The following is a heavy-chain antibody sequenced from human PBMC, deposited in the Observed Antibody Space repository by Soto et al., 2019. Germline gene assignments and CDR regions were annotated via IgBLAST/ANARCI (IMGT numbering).Heavy chain of an antibody. Sequence: PGESLKISWKGSGYSFTSYWIGWVRQMPGKGLEWMGIIYPGDSDTRYSPSFQGQVTISADKSISTAYLQWSSLKASDTAMYYCARLSIAAAGSLGAFDIWGQGTMVTVSS. CDR1: GYSFTSYW. CDR2: IYPGDSDT. V-gene: IGHV5-51*01. J-gene: IGHJ3*02. CDR3: ARLSIAAAGSLGAFDI. D-gene: IGHD6-13*01.